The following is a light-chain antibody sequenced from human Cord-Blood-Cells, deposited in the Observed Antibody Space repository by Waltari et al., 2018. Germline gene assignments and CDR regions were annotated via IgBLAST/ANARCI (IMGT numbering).Light chain of an antibody. J-gene: IGKJ1*01. CDR3: QQYNSYST. Sequence: DIQMTQSPSTLSASVGDRGNITCRASQSISSWLAWYQQTPGKAPKLLIYYASSLESGVPSRFSGSGSGTEFTLTISSLQPDDFATYYCQQYNSYSTFGQGTKVEIK. V-gene: IGKV1-5*01. CDR1: QSISSW. CDR2: YAS.